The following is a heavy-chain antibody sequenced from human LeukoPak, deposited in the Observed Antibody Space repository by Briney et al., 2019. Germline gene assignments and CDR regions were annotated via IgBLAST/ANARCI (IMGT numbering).Heavy chain of an antibody. CDR2: VFHGDSDS. CDR1: GYSFTSYW. Sequence: GESLKISCKGSGYSFTSYWIAWVRQMPGKGMEWMGFVFHGDSDSRYSPSFQGQVTISVEKSLSTAYLQWNSLKASDTAMFYCARRGYCSGDGCFSHAFDTWGQGTVVTVSS. J-gene: IGHJ3*02. CDR3: ARRGYCSGDGCFSHAFDT. D-gene: IGHD2-15*01. V-gene: IGHV5-51*01.